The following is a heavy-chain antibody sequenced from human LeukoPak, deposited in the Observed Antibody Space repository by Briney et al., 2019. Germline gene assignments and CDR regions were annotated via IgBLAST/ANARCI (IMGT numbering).Heavy chain of an antibody. J-gene: IGHJ6*03. CDR1: GFTFSSYA. V-gene: IGHV3-30-3*01. CDR2: VSYDGSNK. CDR3: ARVFDYYYMDV. Sequence: GGSLRLSCAASGFTFSSYAMHWVRQAPGKRLEWVAVVSYDGSNKYYADSVKGRFTISRDNSKNTLYLQMNSLRVEDTAVYYCARVFDYYYMDVWGKGTTVTVSS.